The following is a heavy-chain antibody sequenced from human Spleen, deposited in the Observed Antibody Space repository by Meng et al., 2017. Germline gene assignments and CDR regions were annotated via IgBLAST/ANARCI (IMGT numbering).Heavy chain of an antibody. CDR1: GGSISTSGYY. D-gene: IGHD6-19*01. Sequence: QSQLQESGPGLVKPSEALSLTCSVSGGSISTSGYYWGWIREPPGKGLEWIGSIGQSGFTYYTPSLKSRVTVSIDTSKSQFSLKLTSVTAADTAVYYCVRSSGWVRTGFDPWGQGTLVTVSS. J-gene: IGHJ5*02. CDR2: IGQSGFT. V-gene: IGHV4-39*01. CDR3: VRSSGWVRTGFDP.